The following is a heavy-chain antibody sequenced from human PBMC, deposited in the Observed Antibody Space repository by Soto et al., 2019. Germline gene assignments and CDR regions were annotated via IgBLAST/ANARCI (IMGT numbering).Heavy chain of an antibody. V-gene: IGHV2-5*02. CDR1: GFSPSTSGLG. D-gene: IGHD3-10*01. J-gene: IGHJ4*02. CDR3: AHTLWFGEFPDFDY. CDR2: IYWDDDK. Sequence: QITLKESGPTLVKPTQTLTLTCTFSGFSPSTSGLGVGWFRQPPGKALEWLALIYWDDDKRYSPSLKIRLTITKDTSKNQVVLTLTNMEPVDTAAYYDAHTLWFGEFPDFDYWGQGTLVTVSS.